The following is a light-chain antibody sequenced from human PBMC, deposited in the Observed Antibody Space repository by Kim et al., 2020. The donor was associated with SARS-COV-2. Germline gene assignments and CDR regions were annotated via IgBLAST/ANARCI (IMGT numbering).Light chain of an antibody. Sequence: ASVEGRVTITCRASKSISSYLNWYHQKPGKAPTLLIYAASSLQSGVPSRFSGSGSGTDFTLTIISMQPEDFATYYCQQSYSTPPYTFGQGTKLEI. CDR2: AAS. V-gene: IGKV1-39*01. J-gene: IGKJ2*01. CDR1: KSISSY. CDR3: QQSYSTPPYT.